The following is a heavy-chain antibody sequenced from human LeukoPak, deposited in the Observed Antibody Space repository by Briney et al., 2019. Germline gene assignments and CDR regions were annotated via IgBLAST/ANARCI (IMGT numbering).Heavy chain of an antibody. CDR2: INSNSDDT. V-gene: IGHV1-2*02. Sequence: GASVKVSCKASGYIFTGYYMHWVRQAPGQGLEWMGWINSNSDDTKYAQKFQGRVTMTRDTSISTAYMELSRLTSDDSAVYYCARAGNRDDYGDYWGQGTLVSVSS. D-gene: IGHD5-24*01. J-gene: IGHJ4*02. CDR1: GYIFTGYY. CDR3: ARAGNRDDYGDY.